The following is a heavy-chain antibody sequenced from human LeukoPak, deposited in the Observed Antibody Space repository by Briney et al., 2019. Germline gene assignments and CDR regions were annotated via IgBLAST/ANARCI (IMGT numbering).Heavy chain of an antibody. CDR1: GFTFSSYA. Sequence: GGSLRLSCAASGFTFSSYAMSWVRQAPGKGLEWVSAISGSGGSTYYADSVEGRFTISRDNSKNTLYLQMNSLRAEDTAVYYCAKGILHYYDSSGYYYFDYWGQGTLVTVSS. D-gene: IGHD3-22*01. CDR2: ISGSGGST. J-gene: IGHJ4*02. CDR3: AKGILHYYDSSGYYYFDY. V-gene: IGHV3-23*01.